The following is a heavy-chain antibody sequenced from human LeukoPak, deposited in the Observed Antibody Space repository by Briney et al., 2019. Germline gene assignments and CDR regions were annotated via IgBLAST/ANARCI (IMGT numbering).Heavy chain of an antibody. CDR2: IKQDGSDK. V-gene: IGHV3-7*05. D-gene: IGHD3-22*01. J-gene: IGHJ4*02. CDR1: GFTFSSYW. Sequence: GGSLRLSCAASGFTFSSYWMTWVRQAPGKGLEWVANIKQDGSDKYYVDSVKGRFTISRDNAKNSLYLQMNSLRAKDTAVYYCARYRNYDSRGYEPRFDYWGQGTLVTVSS. CDR3: ARYRNYDSRGYEPRFDY.